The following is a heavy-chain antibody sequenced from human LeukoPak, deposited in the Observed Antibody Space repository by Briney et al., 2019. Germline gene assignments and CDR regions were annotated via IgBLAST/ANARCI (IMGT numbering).Heavy chain of an antibody. D-gene: IGHD6-19*01. CDR3: ARGGRIAVAGTRAFDI. CDR1: GYTFTSYG. V-gene: IGHV1-18*01. Sequence: GASVKVSCKASGYTFTSYGISWVRQAPGQGLEWMGWISAYNGNTNYAQKLQGRVTMTTDTSTSTAYMELRSLRSDDTAVYYCARGGRIAVAGTRAFDIWGQGTMVTVSS. J-gene: IGHJ3*02. CDR2: ISAYNGNT.